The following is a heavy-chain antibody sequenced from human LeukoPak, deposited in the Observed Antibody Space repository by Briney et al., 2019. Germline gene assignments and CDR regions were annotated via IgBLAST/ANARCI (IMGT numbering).Heavy chain of an antibody. CDR1: GGSFSGYY. CDR3: ARGRYCSGTSCYTWAFDY. CDR2: INHSGST. V-gene: IGHV4-34*01. Sequence: SETLSLTCAVYGGSFSGYYWSWIRQPPGKGLEWIGEINHSGSTNYNPSLKSRVTISVDTSKNQFSLKLSSVTAADTAVYYCARGRYCSGTSCYTWAFDYWGQGTLVTVSS. J-gene: IGHJ4*02. D-gene: IGHD2-2*02.